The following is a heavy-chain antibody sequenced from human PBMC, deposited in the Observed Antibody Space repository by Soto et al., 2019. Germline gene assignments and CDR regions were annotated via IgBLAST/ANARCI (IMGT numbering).Heavy chain of an antibody. V-gene: IGHV3-30*18. D-gene: IGHD3-3*01. CDR2: ISYDGSNK. J-gene: IGHJ6*02. CDR1: GFTFSSYG. Sequence: GSLRLSCAASGFTFSSYGMHWVRQAPGKGLEWVAVISYDGSNKYYADSVKGRFTISRDNPKNTLYLQMNSLRAEDTAVYYCAKDVLRFLEWLAFYGMDVWGQGTTVTVSS. CDR3: AKDVLRFLEWLAFYGMDV.